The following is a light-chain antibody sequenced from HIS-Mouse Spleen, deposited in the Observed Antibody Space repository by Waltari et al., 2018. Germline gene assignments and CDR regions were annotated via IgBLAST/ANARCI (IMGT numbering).Light chain of an antibody. CDR3: SSYTSSSTV. Sequence: QSALTQPPSVSGSPGQSVTISCTGTSSDVGSYNRVSWYQQPPGTAPKLKIYEVSKRPSGVPYRFSGSKSGNTASLTISGLQAEDEADYYFSSYTSSSTVFGTGTKVTVL. J-gene: IGLJ1*01. CDR2: EVS. CDR1: SSDVGSYNR. V-gene: IGLV2-18*02.